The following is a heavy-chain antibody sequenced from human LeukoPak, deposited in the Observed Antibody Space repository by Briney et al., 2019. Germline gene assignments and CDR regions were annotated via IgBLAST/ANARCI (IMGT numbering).Heavy chain of an antibody. CDR1: GFTVSSNY. D-gene: IGHD4-23*01. V-gene: IGHV3-53*01. CDR2: IYSGGST. J-gene: IGHJ5*02. CDR3: ARDLRDYGGNSRFDP. Sequence: QSGGSLRLSCAASGFTVSSNYMSWVRQAPGKGLEWVSVIYSGGSTYYADSVKGRFTISRDNSKNTLYLQMNSLRAEDTAVYYCARDLRDYGGNSRFDPWGQGTLVTVSS.